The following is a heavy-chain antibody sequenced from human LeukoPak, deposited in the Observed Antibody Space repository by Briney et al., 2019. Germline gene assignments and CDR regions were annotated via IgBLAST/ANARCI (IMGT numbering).Heavy chain of an antibody. D-gene: IGHD6-19*01. CDR1: AFTFSRDD. CDR2: ISGNGAGT. J-gene: IGHJ1*01. V-gene: IGHV3-23*01. CDR3: ANALRHNSGWYYQH. Sequence: GGSLRLSCAASAFTFSRDDMAWVRQPPGKRPEWISSISGNGAGTHYIDSVRGRFIISRDNSKNTVYLQMNSLRAEDTAVYYCANALRHNSGWYYQHWGQGTLVTVSS.